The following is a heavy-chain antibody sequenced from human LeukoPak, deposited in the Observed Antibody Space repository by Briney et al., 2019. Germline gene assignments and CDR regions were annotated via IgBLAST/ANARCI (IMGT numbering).Heavy chain of an antibody. CDR2: ISGSGGST. D-gene: IGHD3-10*01. CDR3: ARGHRYYYGSGSSPFDL. V-gene: IGHV3-23*01. J-gene: IGHJ2*01. Sequence: PGGSLRLSCAASGFTFSSYAMSWVRQAPGKGLEWVSAISGSGGSTYYADSVKGRFTISRDNSKNTLYLQMNSLRAEDTAVYYCARGHRYYYGSGSSPFDLWGRGTLVTVSS. CDR1: GFTFSSYA.